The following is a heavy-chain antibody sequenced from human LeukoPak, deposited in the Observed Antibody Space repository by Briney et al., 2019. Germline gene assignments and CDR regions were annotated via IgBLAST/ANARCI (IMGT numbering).Heavy chain of an antibody. D-gene: IGHD5-18*01. J-gene: IGHJ3*02. CDR1: GFTFSSYE. CDR3: ARARSSYGYGDAFDI. V-gene: IGHV3-30*04. CDR2: IQYDGSNE. Sequence: GGSLRLSCAASGFTFSSYEMNWVRQAPGKGLEWVAYIQYDGSNEQYADSVKGRFSISRDSSKNTLYLQMNSLRAEDTAVYYCARARSSYGYGDAFDIWGQGTMVTVSS.